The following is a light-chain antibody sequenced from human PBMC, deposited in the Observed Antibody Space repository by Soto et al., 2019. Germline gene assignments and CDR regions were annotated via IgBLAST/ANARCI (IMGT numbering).Light chain of an antibody. J-gene: IGLJ1*01. Sequence: QSVLTQPPSVSAAPGQKVTISCSGSSSNIGGNSVSWYQQLPGTAPKLLIYDDNKRPSGIPDRFSGSKSGTSATLGITGFQTGEEADYYCGSWDSSMSAYVFGTGNKGTVL. CDR3: GSWDSSMSAYV. CDR1: SSNIGGNS. CDR2: DDN. V-gene: IGLV1-51*01.